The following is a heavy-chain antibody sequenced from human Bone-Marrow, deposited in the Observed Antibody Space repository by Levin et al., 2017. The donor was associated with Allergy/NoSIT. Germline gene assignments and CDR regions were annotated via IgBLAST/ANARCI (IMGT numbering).Heavy chain of an antibody. V-gene: IGHV3-64*01. J-gene: IGHJ4*02. D-gene: IGHD3-10*01. CDR1: GFTFSSYA. CDR3: ARARITMVRSLIFPPDY. CDR2: ISSNGGST. Sequence: GGSLRLSCAASGFTFSSYAMHWVRQAPGKGLEYVSAISSNGGSTYYANSVKGRFTISRDNSKNTLYLQMGSLRAEDMAVYYCARARITMVRSLIFPPDYWGQGTLVTVSS.